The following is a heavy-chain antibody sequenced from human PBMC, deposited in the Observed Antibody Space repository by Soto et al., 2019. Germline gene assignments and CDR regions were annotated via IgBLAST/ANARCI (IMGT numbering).Heavy chain of an antibody. CDR3: VTPFIAGAGKGLGRMDV. J-gene: IGHJ6*02. CDR1: GGSIGSSSYY. CDR2: IYYSGST. V-gene: IGHV4-39*01. D-gene: IGHD6-13*01. Sequence: SETLSLTCTVSGGSIGSSSYYRGWIRQPPGKGLEWIGSIYYSGSTYYNPSLKSRVTISVDTSKNQFSLKLSSVTAADTAVYYCVTPFIAGAGKGLGRMDVWGQGTTVTVSS.